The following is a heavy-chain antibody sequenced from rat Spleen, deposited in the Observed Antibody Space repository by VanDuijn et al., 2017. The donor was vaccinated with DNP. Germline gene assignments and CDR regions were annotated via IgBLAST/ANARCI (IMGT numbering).Heavy chain of an antibody. J-gene: IGHJ3*01. CDR3: ARHDYSAWFGS. Sequence: EVQLVESGGGLVEPGRSLKVSCVASGFTFSGYWMYWIRQAPTKGLEWVAYISYDGGSIHYGDAVKGRFSISRDNAKSILYLQMNILRSEDMATYYCARHDYSAWFGSWGPGTLVTVSS. CDR1: GFTFSGYW. CDR2: ISYDGGSI. V-gene: IGHV5-22*01. D-gene: IGHD1-1*01.